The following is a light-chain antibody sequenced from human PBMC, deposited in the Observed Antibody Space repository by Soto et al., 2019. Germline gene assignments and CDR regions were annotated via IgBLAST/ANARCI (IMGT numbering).Light chain of an antibody. V-gene: IGKV1-12*01. CDR1: EDVKSR. Sequence: DIQMTQSPSSVSASVGDKVTITCRASEDVKSRLAWYQQTPGKAPNLLIYHASSLQSGVPSRFSGSGSGTEFTLTISSLEPEDFATYYCQQSDYFPVTFGGGTKV. CDR2: HAS. J-gene: IGKJ4*01. CDR3: QQSDYFPVT.